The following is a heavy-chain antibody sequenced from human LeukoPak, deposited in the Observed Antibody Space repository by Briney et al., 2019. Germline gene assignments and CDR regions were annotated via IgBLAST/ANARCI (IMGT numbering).Heavy chain of an antibody. CDR2: INPNSGGT. Sequence: GASVKVSCKASGYTFTGYYMHWVRQAPGQGLEWMGRINPNSGGTNYAQKFQGRVTMTRDTSISTAYMELSSLRAEDTAVYYCARDNSYGDYDYFDYWGQGTLVTVSS. CDR1: GYTFTGYY. V-gene: IGHV1-2*06. D-gene: IGHD4-17*01. CDR3: ARDNSYGDYDYFDY. J-gene: IGHJ4*02.